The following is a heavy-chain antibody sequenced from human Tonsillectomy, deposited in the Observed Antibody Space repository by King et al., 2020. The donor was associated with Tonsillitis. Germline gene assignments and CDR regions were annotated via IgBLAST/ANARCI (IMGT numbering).Heavy chain of an antibody. CDR3: ARRDVGGGGDY. CDR2: IDWDDDK. CDR1: GFSLSTSGTR. Sequence: TLKESGPALVKPTQTLTLTCTFFGFSLSTSGTRVRWIRQPPGKALEWLARIDWDDDKFYSTSLKTRLTISKDTSKNQVVLTMTNMDAVDTATYYCARRDVGGGGDYWGQGTLVTVSS. J-gene: IGHJ4*02. V-gene: IGHV2-70*04. D-gene: IGHD3-16*01.